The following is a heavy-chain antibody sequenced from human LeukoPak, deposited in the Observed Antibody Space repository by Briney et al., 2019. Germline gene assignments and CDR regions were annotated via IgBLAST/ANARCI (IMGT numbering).Heavy chain of an antibody. J-gene: IGHJ6*02. CDR2: IIPILGIA. V-gene: IGHV1-69*04. CDR3: ATQHVPHYGMDV. Sequence: SVKVSCKASGCTFSSYAISWVRQAPGQGLEWMGRIIPILGIANYAQKFQGRVTITADKSTSTAYMELSSLRSEDTAVYYCATQHVPHYGMDVWGQGTTVTVSS. D-gene: IGHD2-21*01. CDR1: GCTFSSYA.